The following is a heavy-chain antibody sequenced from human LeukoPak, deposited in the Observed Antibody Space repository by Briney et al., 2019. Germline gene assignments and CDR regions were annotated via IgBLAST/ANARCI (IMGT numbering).Heavy chain of an antibody. CDR1: GFTFTTYW. CDR3: AKDGKFDY. CDR2: INSDGSIT. Sequence: GGSLRLSCAASGFTFTTYWMHWVRQAPGKGLVWVSHINSDGSITSYADSVKGRFTISRDNAKNTLYLQMNSLRAEDTAVYYCAKDGKFDYWGQGTLVTVSS. J-gene: IGHJ4*02. D-gene: IGHD1-26*01. V-gene: IGHV3-74*01.